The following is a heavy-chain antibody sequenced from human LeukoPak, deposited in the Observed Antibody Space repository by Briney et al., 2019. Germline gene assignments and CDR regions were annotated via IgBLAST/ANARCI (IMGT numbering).Heavy chain of an antibody. Sequence: EASVKVSCKASNYTFTSYGISWVRQAPGQGLEWMAWINAYNGDTNYAQKFQGRVTLTTDTSTSTAYMELRSLRSDDTAVYYCARDGSGVWFDYWGQGTLVTVSS. V-gene: IGHV1-18*01. D-gene: IGHD3-10*01. CDR1: NYTFTSYG. J-gene: IGHJ4*02. CDR3: ARDGSGVWFDY. CDR2: INAYNGDT.